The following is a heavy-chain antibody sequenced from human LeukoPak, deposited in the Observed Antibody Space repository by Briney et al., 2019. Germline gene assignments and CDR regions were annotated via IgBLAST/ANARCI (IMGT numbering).Heavy chain of an antibody. D-gene: IGHD4-23*01. CDR2: ISYDGSNK. CDR1: GGTFSSYA. V-gene: IGHV3-30-3*01. CDR3: ARDMTTVVTPGAYYYGMHV. Sequence: SCKASGGTFSSYAMHWVRQAPGKGLEWVAIISYDGSNKYYADSVKGRFTISRDNSKNTLYLQMNSLRAEDTAVYYCARDMTTVVTPGAYYYGMHVWGQGTTVTVSS. J-gene: IGHJ6*02.